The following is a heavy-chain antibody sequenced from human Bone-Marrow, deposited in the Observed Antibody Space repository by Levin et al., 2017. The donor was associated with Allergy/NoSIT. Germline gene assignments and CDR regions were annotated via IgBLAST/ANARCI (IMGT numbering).Heavy chain of an antibody. CDR3: ARDDPTSDLYYSYTMDV. V-gene: IGHV3-48*01. CDR1: DFIFRTYS. Sequence: GGSLRLSCAASDFIFRTYSMSWVRQAPGKGLEWVSYISGNSFTIYYADSVKGRFTISRDNAKDSLYLQMNSLRAEDTAVYYCARDDPTSDLYYSYTMDVWGQGTTVTVSS. J-gene: IGHJ6*02. CDR2: ISGNSFTI.